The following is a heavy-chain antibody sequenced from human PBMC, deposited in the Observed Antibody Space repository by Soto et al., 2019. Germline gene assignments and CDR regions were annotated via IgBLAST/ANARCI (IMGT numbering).Heavy chain of an antibody. CDR3: ARSRVWGETDY. V-gene: IGHV4-30-4*01. J-gene: IGHJ4*02. Sequence: SETLSLTCTVSGGSISSADSYWSWIRQPPGKGLEWIGYIYYSGRTYYNPALESRVTMSIDTSKKQFSLKLSSMTAADTAVYFCARSRVWGETDYWGQGSQVTVSS. CDR2: IYYSGRT. CDR1: GGSISSADSY. D-gene: IGHD3-10*01.